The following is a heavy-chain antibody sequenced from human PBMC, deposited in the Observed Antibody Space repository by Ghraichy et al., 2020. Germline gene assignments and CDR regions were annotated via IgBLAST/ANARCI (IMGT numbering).Heavy chain of an antibody. Sequence: ASVQLSFKASGYTFTSYDMHWVRQAPGQRLEWMGWINAGNGNTKYSQKFQGRVTITRDTSASTAYMELSSLRSEDTAVYYCAREPDPDRYYYDSSGYPDYWGQGTLVTVSS. V-gene: IGHV1-3*01. CDR3: AREPDPDRYYYDSSGYPDY. D-gene: IGHD3-22*01. CDR1: GYTFTSYD. CDR2: INAGNGNT. J-gene: IGHJ4*02.